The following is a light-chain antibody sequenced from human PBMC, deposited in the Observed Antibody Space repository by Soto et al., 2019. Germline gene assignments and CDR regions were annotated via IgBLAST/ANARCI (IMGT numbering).Light chain of an antibody. CDR3: QQYYNTPYT. J-gene: IGKJ2*01. CDR2: WAS. CDR1: QSVLYSSNNKNY. Sequence: DIVMTQSPDSLAVSLGERATINCKSSQSVLYSSNNKNYLGWYQQKKGQPPKLLIYWASTRESGVPDRFSGSGSGTDFTFTISSLQAEDVAVYYCQQYYNTPYTFGQGTKLEIK. V-gene: IGKV4-1*01.